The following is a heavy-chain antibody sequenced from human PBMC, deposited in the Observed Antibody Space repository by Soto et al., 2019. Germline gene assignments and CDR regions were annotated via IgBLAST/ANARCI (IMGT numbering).Heavy chain of an antibody. Sequence: TLSLTCTVSGGSFSSAAYYWCWIRQHPGKGLEWIGYISHSGSTNYNPSLNSRVIISVATPKNQISLKLRSVSAADTAVYFCAREARKTSYGPLYWFDPWGQGSLVTVPP. CDR3: AREARKTSYGPLYWFDP. CDR2: ISHSGST. D-gene: IGHD2-21*01. J-gene: IGHJ5*02. V-gene: IGHV4-31*03. CDR1: GGSFSSAAYY.